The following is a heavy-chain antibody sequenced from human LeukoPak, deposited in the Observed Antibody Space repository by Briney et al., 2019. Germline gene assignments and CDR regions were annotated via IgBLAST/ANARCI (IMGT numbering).Heavy chain of an antibody. CDR3: ARTTSPSYDYVWGSYRPLFDY. J-gene: IGHJ4*02. V-gene: IGHV4-30-4*01. D-gene: IGHD3-16*02. Sequence: SETLSLTCTVSGGSISSGDHYWSWIRQPPGKGLEWIGYIYYSGSTYYNPSLKSRVTISVDTSKNQFSLKLSSVTAADTAVYCCARTTSPSYDYVWGSYRPLFDYWGQGTLVTVSS. CDR2: IYYSGST. CDR1: GGSISSGDHY.